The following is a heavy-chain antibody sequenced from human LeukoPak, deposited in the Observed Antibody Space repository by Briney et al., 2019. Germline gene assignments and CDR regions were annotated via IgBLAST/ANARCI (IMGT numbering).Heavy chain of an antibody. CDR2: ISSGSSYI. CDR3: ARWEEQPDDY. Sequence: GGSLRLSCVASGFTFSGNSMNWVRQAPGKGLEWVSSISSGSSYIYYADSVKGRFTISRDNAKNSLYLQMNSLRVEDTAVYYCARWEEQPDDYWGQGTLVTVSS. D-gene: IGHD1-26*01. J-gene: IGHJ4*02. V-gene: IGHV3-21*01. CDR1: GFTFSGNS.